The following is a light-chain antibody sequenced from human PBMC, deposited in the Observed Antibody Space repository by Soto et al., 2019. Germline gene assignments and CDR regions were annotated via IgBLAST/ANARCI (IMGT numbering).Light chain of an antibody. Sequence: DIHMTQSRSSLSASVEDRVIITCRASQTISNHLNWYQQKPGKAPKLLIFAASSLQSGVPSRFSGSRSGPDFTLTISSLQPEDFATYYCQQSYSSPPTFGHGTKVDIK. CDR2: AAS. CDR1: QTISNH. V-gene: IGKV1-39*01. CDR3: QQSYSSPPT. J-gene: IGKJ1*01.